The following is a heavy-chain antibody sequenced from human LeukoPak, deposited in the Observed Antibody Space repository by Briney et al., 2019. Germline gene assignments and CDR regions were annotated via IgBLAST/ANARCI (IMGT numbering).Heavy chain of an antibody. D-gene: IGHD4-17*01. Sequence: GGSLRLSCAASGFTFSSYAMHWVRQAPGKGLEWVAVISYDGSNKYYADSVKGRFTISRDNSKNTLYLQMNSLRAEDTAVYYCARASSSVTREAFDYWGQGTLVTVSS. CDR2: ISYDGSNK. J-gene: IGHJ4*02. CDR1: GFTFSSYA. CDR3: ARASSSVTREAFDY. V-gene: IGHV3-30-3*01.